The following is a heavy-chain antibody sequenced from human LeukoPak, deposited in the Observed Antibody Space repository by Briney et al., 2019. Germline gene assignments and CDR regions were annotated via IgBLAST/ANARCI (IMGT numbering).Heavy chain of an antibody. Sequence: SETLSLTCTVSTYSISSGYYWGWIRQPPGKGLEWIGSIYYSGSTYYNPSLKSRVTISVDTSKNQFSLKLSSVTAADTAVYYCARVDPYYYDSSGYMDVWGKGTTVTVSS. V-gene: IGHV4-38-2*02. D-gene: IGHD3-22*01. J-gene: IGHJ6*03. CDR2: IYYSGST. CDR1: TYSISSGYY. CDR3: ARVDPYYYDSSGYMDV.